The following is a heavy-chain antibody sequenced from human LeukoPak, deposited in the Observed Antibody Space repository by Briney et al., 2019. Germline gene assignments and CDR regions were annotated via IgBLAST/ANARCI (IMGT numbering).Heavy chain of an antibody. D-gene: IGHD3-3*01. CDR1: GYTFTSYD. CDR2: MNPNSGNT. V-gene: IGHV1-8*03. CDR3: ARPPRDYDFWSGYQRALDY. Sequence: GASVKVSCKASGYTFTSYDINWVRQATGQGLEWMGWMNPNSGNTGYAQKFQGRVTITRNTSISTAYMELSSLRSEDTAVYYCARPPRDYDFWSGYQRALDYWGQGTLVTVSS. J-gene: IGHJ4*02.